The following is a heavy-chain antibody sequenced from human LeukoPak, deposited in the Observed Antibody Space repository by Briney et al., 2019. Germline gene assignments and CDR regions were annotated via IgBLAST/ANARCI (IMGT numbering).Heavy chain of an antibody. CDR1: GFTFSSYG. J-gene: IGHJ4*02. V-gene: IGHV3-33*06. Sequence: GGSLRLSCAASGFTFSSYGMHWARQAPGKGLEWVAVIWYDGSNKYYADSVKGRFTISRDNSKNTLYLQMNSLRAEDTAVYYCAKDDSVLKYYFDYWGQGTLVTVSS. D-gene: IGHD3-22*01. CDR2: IWYDGSNK. CDR3: AKDDSVLKYYFDY.